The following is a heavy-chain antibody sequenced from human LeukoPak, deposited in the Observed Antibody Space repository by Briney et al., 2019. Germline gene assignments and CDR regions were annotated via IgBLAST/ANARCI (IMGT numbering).Heavy chain of an antibody. CDR3: ARNSPFDF. CDR1: GFTSSSYT. Sequence: GGSLRLSCAASGFTSSSYTMHWVRQAPGKGLEWVAVISYDGSDKYYADSVKGRFTISRDNSKNTLYLQVNSLRAEDTAVFYCARNSPFDFWGQGTLVTVSS. CDR2: ISYDGSDK. V-gene: IGHV3-30*04. J-gene: IGHJ4*02.